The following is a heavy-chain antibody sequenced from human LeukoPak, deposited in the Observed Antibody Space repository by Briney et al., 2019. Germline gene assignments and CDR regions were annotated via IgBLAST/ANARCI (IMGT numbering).Heavy chain of an antibody. Sequence: GGSLRLSCADSQFTFNGSWMNWVRQAPGKGLEWVANIKQDGSTKHYADSLKDRFTISRDNRKNLLYVQMNSLRADDTAVYYCARDTDGSLDYWGQGILVTVAS. CDR1: QFTFNGSW. V-gene: IGHV3-7*01. CDR2: IKQDGSTK. J-gene: IGHJ4*02. D-gene: IGHD1-26*01. CDR3: ARDTDGSLDY.